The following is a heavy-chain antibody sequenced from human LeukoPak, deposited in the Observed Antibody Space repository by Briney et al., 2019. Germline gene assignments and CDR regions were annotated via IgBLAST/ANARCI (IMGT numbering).Heavy chain of an antibody. CDR1: GGSFSGYY. V-gene: IGHV4-34*01. CDR2: INHSGST. CDR3: ARHVQQLDAFDI. D-gene: IGHD6-13*01. J-gene: IGHJ3*02. Sequence: PSETLSLTCAVYGGSFSGYYWSWIRQPPGKGLEWIGEINHSGSTNYNPSLKSRVTISVDTSKNQFSLKLSSVTAADTAVYYCARHVQQLDAFDIWGQGTMVTVSS.